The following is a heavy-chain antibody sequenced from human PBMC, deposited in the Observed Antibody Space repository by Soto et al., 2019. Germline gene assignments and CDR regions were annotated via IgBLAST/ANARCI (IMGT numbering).Heavy chain of an antibody. Sequence: EVQLVQSGAEVKKPGESLRISCKGSGYSFTSYWISWVRQMPGKGLEWMGRIDPSDSYTNYSPSFQGHVTISADKSISTAYLQWSSLKASDTAMYYCARHPYDSSGSQIGWFDPCGQGTLVTVSS. V-gene: IGHV5-10-1*01. CDR1: GYSFTSYW. J-gene: IGHJ5*02. D-gene: IGHD3-22*01. CDR3: ARHPYDSSGSQIGWFDP. CDR2: IDPSDSYT.